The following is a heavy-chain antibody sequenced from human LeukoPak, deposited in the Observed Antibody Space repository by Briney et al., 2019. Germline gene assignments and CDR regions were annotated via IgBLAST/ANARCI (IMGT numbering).Heavy chain of an antibody. CDR1: GYTFTSYY. V-gene: IGHV1-46*04. CDR2: INPSGGST. Sequence: GASVKVPCKASGYTFTSYYMHWVRQAPGQGLEWMGIINPSGGSTSYADSVKGRFTISRDNSKNTLYLQMNSLRAEDTAVYYCAKDGDSDWLLDPTFDYWGQGTLVTVSS. J-gene: IGHJ4*02. CDR3: AKDGDSDWLLDPTFDY. D-gene: IGHD3-9*01.